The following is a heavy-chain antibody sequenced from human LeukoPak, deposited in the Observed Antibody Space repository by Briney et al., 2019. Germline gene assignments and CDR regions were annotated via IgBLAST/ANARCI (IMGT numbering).Heavy chain of an antibody. CDR2: ISSSSSYI. Sequence: PGGSLRLSCAASGFALRSYTVTWVRQAPGKGLEWVSSISSSSSYIYYADSVKGRFTISRDNAKNSLYLQMNSLRAEDTAVYYCARGNRDGYNLGYWGQGTLVTVSS. V-gene: IGHV3-21*01. CDR1: GFALRSYT. CDR3: ARGNRDGYNLGY. J-gene: IGHJ4*02. D-gene: IGHD5-24*01.